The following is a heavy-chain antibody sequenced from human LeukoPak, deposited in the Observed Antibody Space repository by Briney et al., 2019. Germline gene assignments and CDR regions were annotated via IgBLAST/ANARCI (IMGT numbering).Heavy chain of an antibody. J-gene: IGHJ5*02. CDR2: IYASGST. CDR1: GASISSGSHY. D-gene: IGHD3-3*01. CDR3: AGSDFLEWPYSFDP. V-gene: IGHV4-61*02. Sequence: SETLSLTCTVSGASISSGSHYWNWIRQPAGKGLEWIGRIYASGSTNYNPSLKSRVTISEDTSNNQFSLKVNSVTAADTAVYYCAGSDFLEWPYSFDPWGQGTLVTVSS.